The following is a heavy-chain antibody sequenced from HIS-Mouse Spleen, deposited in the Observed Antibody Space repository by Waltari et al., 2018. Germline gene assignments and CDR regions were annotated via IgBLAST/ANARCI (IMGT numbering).Heavy chain of an antibody. CDR3: AKGGLMVYAIGDY. Sequence: QVQLVESGGGVVQPGRSLRLSCAASGFTFSSYGMHWVRQAPGKGLDGVAVIWYDGSNKYYADAVKGLFTISRDNSKNTLYLQMNSLRAEDTAVYYCAKGGLMVYAIGDYWGQGTLVTVSS. J-gene: IGHJ4*02. CDR1: GFTFSSYG. V-gene: IGHV3-33*06. CDR2: IWYDGSNK. D-gene: IGHD2-8*01.